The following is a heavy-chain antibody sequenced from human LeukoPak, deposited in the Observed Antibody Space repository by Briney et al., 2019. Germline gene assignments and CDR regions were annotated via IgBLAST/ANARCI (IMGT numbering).Heavy chain of an antibody. V-gene: IGHV3-66*01. CDR2: MYSGGST. Sequence: PGGSLRLSCAASGLTVSSNYMSWVRQAPGKGLEWVSVMYSGGSTYYADSVKGRFTISRDNSKNTLYLQMNSLRAEDTAVYYCAKESVGPSGYYYYYFDYWGQGTLVTVSS. CDR1: GLTVSSNY. J-gene: IGHJ4*02. CDR3: AKESVGPSGYYYYYFDY. D-gene: IGHD3-22*01.